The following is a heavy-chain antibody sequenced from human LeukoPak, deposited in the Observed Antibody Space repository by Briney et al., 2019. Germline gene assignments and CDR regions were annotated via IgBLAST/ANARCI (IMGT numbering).Heavy chain of an antibody. CDR1: GGSVSSGSYY. J-gene: IGHJ6*02. Sequence: PSETLSLTCTVSGGSVSSGSYYWSWIRQPPGKGLEWIGCIYYSGSTNYNPSLKSRVAISVDTSKNQFSLKLSSVTAADTAVYYCARGPTDCSSTSCYPYYYYGMDVWGQGTTVTVSS. CDR2: IYYSGST. D-gene: IGHD2-2*01. CDR3: ARGPTDCSSTSCYPYYYYGMDV. V-gene: IGHV4-61*01.